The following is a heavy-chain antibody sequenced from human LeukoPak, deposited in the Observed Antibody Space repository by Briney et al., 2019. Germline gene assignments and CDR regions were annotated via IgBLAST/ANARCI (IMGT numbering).Heavy chain of an antibody. CDR1: GFTFNIYG. CDR3: ASRGITGTTSYNYFDP. CDR2: IWFDGSNK. J-gene: IGHJ5*02. D-gene: IGHD1-7*01. V-gene: IGHV3-30*02. Sequence: PGGSLRLSCAASGFTFNIYGMHWVRQAPGKGLEWVAFIWFDGSNKYYADSVKGRFTISRDNSKDTLCLQMNSLRAEDTAVYYCASRGITGTTSYNYFDPWGQGTLVTVSS.